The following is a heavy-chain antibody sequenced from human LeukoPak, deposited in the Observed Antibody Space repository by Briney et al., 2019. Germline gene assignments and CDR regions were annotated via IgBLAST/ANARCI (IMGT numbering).Heavy chain of an antibody. CDR1: AYSFTSHW. J-gene: IGHJ5*02. V-gene: IGHV5-51*01. Sequence: GESLKISCKNSAYSFTSHWLGWVRQMPGKDLEWMGIIYPYDSDTRYSPSFQGRVTISADKSISTAYLQLSSLTAADTAMYYCARWGTYASTSNWFDPWGQGTLVTVSS. CDR3: ARWGTYASTSNWFDP. CDR2: IYPYDSDT. D-gene: IGHD2-2*01.